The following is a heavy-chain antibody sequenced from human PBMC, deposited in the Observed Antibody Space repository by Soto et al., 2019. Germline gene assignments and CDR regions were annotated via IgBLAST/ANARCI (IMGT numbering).Heavy chain of an antibody. J-gene: IGHJ4*02. V-gene: IGHV3-23*01. CDR1: GFTFSSYA. CDR3: EQFGLSMVRGVIITQDDGYYFEY. Sequence: GGPRRLSFAASGFTFSSYAMSWVRQAPGKGLEWVSAISGSGVSTYYADSVKGRFTISRDNSKDTMYLQMNSLRAEDTAVYYCEQFGLSMVRGVIITQDDGYYFEYWGEGTLDNVSS. CDR2: ISGSGVST. D-gene: IGHD3-10*01.